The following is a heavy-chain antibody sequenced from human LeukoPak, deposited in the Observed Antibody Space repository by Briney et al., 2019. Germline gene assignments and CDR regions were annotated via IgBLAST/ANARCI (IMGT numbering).Heavy chain of an antibody. CDR2: TYFGGTT. J-gene: IGHJ5*01. CDR1: GFAINTNY. CDR3: ARDSEGDGYNFDS. Sequence: GGSLRLSCVASGFAINTNYMNWVRQAPGKELEWVSITYFGGTTYYADSVKGRFTISRDNSKNTLYLQMNSLRADDTAVYYCARDSEGDGYNFDSWGRGTLVTVSS. D-gene: IGHD5-24*01. V-gene: IGHV3-53*01.